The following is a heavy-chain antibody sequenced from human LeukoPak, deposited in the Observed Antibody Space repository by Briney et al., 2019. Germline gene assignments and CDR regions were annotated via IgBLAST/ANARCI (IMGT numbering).Heavy chain of an antibody. J-gene: IGHJ5*02. V-gene: IGHV1-3*01. CDR1: GYTFTSYA. Sequence: ASVKVSCKASGYTFTSYAIHWVRQAPGQRLEWKGWSNAGNGNTKYSQKFQGRVTITRDTFASTAYMELSSLRSEDTAVYYCARSSLTYYYGNSGYYSNWFDPWGQGTLVTVSS. D-gene: IGHD3-22*01. CDR2: SNAGNGNT. CDR3: ARSSLTYYYGNSGYYSNWFDP.